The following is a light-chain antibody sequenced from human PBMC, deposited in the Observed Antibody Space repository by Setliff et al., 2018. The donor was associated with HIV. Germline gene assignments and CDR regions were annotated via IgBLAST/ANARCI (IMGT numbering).Light chain of an antibody. Sequence: QSALTQPASVSGSPGQSITISCSGTISGIGSYNFVSRYQQHPGKAPKLMMSDVNKRPSGVSDRFSGPKSGNTASLTISGLQAEDEANYYCSSYTTSSTYVFGTGTKVTVL. V-gene: IGLV2-14*03. CDR3: SSYTTSSTYV. J-gene: IGLJ1*01. CDR2: DVN. CDR1: ISGIGSYNF.